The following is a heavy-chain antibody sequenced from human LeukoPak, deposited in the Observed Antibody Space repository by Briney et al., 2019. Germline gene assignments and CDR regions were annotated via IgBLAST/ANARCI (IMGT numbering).Heavy chain of an antibody. V-gene: IGHV5-51*01. CDR3: ARDGPRSCTNGVCYIWGRNDAFDI. D-gene: IGHD2-8*01. J-gene: IGHJ3*02. CDR2: IYPGDSDT. CDR1: GYSFTSYW. Sequence: GESLKISCKGSGYSFTSYWIGWVRQMPGKGLEWMGIIYPGDSDTRYSPSFQGQVTISADKSISTAYLQWSSLKASDTAMYYCARDGPRSCTNGVCYIWGRNDAFDIWGQGTMVTVSS.